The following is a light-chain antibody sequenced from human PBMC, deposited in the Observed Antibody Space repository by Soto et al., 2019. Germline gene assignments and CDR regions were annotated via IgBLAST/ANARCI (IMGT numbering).Light chain of an antibody. CDR1: RGHSNYA. V-gene: IGLV4-69*01. CDR2: LNSDGSH. J-gene: IGLJ2*01. CDR3: QTWVTGIHVV. Sequence: QPVLTQSPSASASLGASVKLTCTLSRGHSNYAIAWHQQQPEKGPRYLMKLNSDGSHSKGDGIPDRFSGSSSGAERYLTISSLQSEDEADYYCQTWVTGIHVVFGGGTKLTVL.